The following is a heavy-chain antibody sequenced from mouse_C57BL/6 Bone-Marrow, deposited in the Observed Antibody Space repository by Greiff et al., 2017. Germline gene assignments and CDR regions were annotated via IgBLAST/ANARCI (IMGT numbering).Heavy chain of an antibody. Sequence: QVQLQQPGAELVRPGTSVKLSCKASGYTFTSYWMHWVKQRPGQGLEWIGVIDPSDSYTNYNQKFKGKATLTVDTSSSTAYMQLSSLASEDSAVYYCARRDGMDYWGQGTPLTVSS. J-gene: IGHJ2*01. D-gene: IGHD3-3*01. CDR2: IDPSDSYT. CDR1: GYTFTSYW. CDR3: ARRDGMDY. V-gene: IGHV1-59*01.